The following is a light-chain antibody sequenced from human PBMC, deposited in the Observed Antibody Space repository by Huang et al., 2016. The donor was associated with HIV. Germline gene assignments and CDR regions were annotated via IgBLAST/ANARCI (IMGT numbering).Light chain of an antibody. Sequence: DIQITQSPSSLSASVGDRVTITCRASQRISNYLNWYQQKPGKAPKLLIYAASSLQSGVPSRVSGSGSGTDFTLTISSLQPEDFATYYCQQSYSTPSTFGQGTKLEIK. V-gene: IGKV1-39*01. CDR3: QQSYSTPST. CDR1: QRISNY. J-gene: IGKJ2*02. CDR2: AAS.